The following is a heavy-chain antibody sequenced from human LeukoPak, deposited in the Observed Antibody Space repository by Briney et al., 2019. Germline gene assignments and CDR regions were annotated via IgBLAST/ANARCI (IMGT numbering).Heavy chain of an antibody. J-gene: IGHJ4*02. V-gene: IGHV3-7*03. CDR3: ARSRSGGSGSYYRNFDY. CDR1: GFTFRTYW. CDR2: IKQDGSEK. D-gene: IGHD3-10*01. Sequence: GGSLRLSCAASGFTFRTYWMTWVRQAPGKGLEWVANIKQDGSEKYYVDSVRGRFTISRDNAKNSLYLQMNSLRAEDTAVYYCARSRSGGSGSYYRNFDYWGQGTLVTVSS.